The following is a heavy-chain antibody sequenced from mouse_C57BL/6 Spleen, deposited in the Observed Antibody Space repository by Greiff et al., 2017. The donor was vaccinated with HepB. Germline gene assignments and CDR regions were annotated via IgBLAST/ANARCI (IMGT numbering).Heavy chain of an antibody. D-gene: IGHD1-1*01. V-gene: IGHV5-17*01. Sequence: EVKVEESGGGLVKPGGSLKLSCAASGFTFSDYGMHWVRQAPEKGLEWVAYISSGSSTIYYADTVKGRFTISRDNAKNTLFLQMTSLRSEDTAMYYCAFYYYGSSYDAMDYWGQGTSVTVSS. CDR1: GFTFSDYG. J-gene: IGHJ4*01. CDR2: ISSGSSTI. CDR3: AFYYYGSSYDAMDY.